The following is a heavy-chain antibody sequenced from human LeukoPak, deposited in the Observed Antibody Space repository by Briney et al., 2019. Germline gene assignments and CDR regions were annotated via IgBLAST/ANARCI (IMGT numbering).Heavy chain of an antibody. D-gene: IGHD4-17*01. Sequence: GGSLRLSCAASGFTFSSYWMSWVRQAPGKGLEWVANIKRDGSEKYYVDSVKGRFTISRDNAKNSLYLQMNSLRAEEAAVYYCARGYGDSIHFDYWAREPWSPFPQ. CDR1: GFTFSSYW. CDR3: ARGYGDSIHFDY. V-gene: IGHV3-7*04. J-gene: IGHJ4*02. CDR2: IKRDGSEK.